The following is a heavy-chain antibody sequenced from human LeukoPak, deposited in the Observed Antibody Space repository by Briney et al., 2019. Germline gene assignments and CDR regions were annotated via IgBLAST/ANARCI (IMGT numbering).Heavy chain of an antibody. V-gene: IGHV3-20*04. J-gene: IGHJ4*02. CDR1: GFTFDDYG. D-gene: IGHD3-10*01. CDR3: ARDDYYGSGSYSTDY. Sequence: TGGSLRLSCAASGFTFDDYGMSWVRQAPGKGLEWVSGINWNGGSTGYADSVKGRFTISRDNAKNSLYLQMNSLRAEDTALYYCARDDYYGSGSYSTDYWGQGTLVTASS. CDR2: INWNGGST.